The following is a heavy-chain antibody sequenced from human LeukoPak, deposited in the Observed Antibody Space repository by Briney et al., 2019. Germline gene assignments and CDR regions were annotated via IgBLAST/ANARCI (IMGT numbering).Heavy chain of an antibody. J-gene: IGHJ4*02. CDR2: TYYRSKWYN. V-gene: IGHV6-1*01. D-gene: IGHD6-13*01. CDR1: GDSVSSNSAA. CDR3: ARQLRQQLVKIDY. Sequence: SQTLSLTCAISGDSVSSNSAAWNWIRQSPSRGLEWLGRTYYRSKWYNDHAVSVKSRITINPDTSKNQFSLKLSSVTAADTAVYYCARQLRQQLVKIDYWGQGTLVTVSS.